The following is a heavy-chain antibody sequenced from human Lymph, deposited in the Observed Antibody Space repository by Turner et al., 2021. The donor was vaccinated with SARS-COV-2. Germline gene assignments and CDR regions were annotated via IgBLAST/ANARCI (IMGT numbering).Heavy chain of an antibody. CDR2: ISHDGSDK. D-gene: IGHD6-19*01. V-gene: IGHV3-30*18. CDR1: GFTFSSYD. Sequence: QVQLVESGGGVVQPGRSRRLSCAAAGFTFSSYDMHWVRQAPGKGLEWVAVISHDGSDKYYADSVKGRFTISRDNSKNTLYLQMHSLRAEDTAVYYCAKDHAWYSSGWYARGLDYWGQGSLVTVSS. J-gene: IGHJ4*02. CDR3: AKDHAWYSSGWYARGLDY.